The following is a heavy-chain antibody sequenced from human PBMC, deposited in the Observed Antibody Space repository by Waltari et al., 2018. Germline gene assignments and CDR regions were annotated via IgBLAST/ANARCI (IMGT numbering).Heavy chain of an antibody. CDR1: GGSISSGDYY. CDR2: IYYSGST. D-gene: IGHD6-13*01. CDR3: ARATAAGNNWFDP. Sequence: QVQLQESGPGLVKPSQTLSFTCTVSGGSISSGDYYWSWIRQPPGKGLEWIGYIYYSGSTYYNPSLKSRVTISVDTSKNQFSLKLSSVTAADTAVYYCARATAAGNNWFDPWGQGTLVTVSS. J-gene: IGHJ5*02. V-gene: IGHV4-30-4*08.